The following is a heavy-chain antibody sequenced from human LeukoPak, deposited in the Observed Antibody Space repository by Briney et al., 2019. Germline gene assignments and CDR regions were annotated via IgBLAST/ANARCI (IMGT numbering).Heavy chain of an antibody. CDR1: GYTFTGYY. D-gene: IGHD3-10*01. Sequence: ASVKVSCKASGYTFTGYYMHWVRQAPGQGLEWMGWINPNSGGTNYAQKFQGRVTMTRDTSISTAYMELSRLRSDDTAVYYCATEAKESYNVRSIYIGTLSNPCG. J-gene: IGHJ5*02. CDR2: INPNSGGT. V-gene: IGHV1-2*02. CDR3: ATEAKESYNVRSIYIGTLSNP.